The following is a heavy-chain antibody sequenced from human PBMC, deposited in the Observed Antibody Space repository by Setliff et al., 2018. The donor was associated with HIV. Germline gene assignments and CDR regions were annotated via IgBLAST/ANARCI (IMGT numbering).Heavy chain of an antibody. J-gene: IGHJ6*02. CDR3: ARDKMEAPAGTKGYYYYYGMDV. CDR1: GGSISSGSYY. CDR2: IYSSGST. V-gene: IGHV4-61*02. Sequence: KTSETLSFTCTVSGGSISSGSYYWSWIRQPAGKGLEWIGRIYSSGSTNYNPSLKSRVTISVDTSKNQFSLKLSSVTAADTAVYYCARDKMEAPAGTKGYYYYYGMDVWGQGTTVTVSS. D-gene: IGHD2-2*01.